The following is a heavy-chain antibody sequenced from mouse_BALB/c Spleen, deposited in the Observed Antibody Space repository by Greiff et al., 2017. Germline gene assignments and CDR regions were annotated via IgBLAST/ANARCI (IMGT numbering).Heavy chain of an antibody. D-gene: IGHD1-1*01. V-gene: IGHV5-17*02. CDR3: ARQLLRSSMDY. CDR2: ISSGSSTI. J-gene: IGHJ4*01. CDR1: GFTFSSFG. Sequence: EVKLVESGGGLVQPGGSRKLSCAASGFTFSSFGMHWVRQAPEKGLEWVAYISSGSSTIYYADTVKGRFTISRDNPKNTLFLQMTSLRSEDTAMYYCARQLLRSSMDYWGQGTSVTVSS.